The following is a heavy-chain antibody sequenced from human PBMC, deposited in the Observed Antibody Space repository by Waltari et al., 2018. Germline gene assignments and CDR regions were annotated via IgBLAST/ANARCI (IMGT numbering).Heavy chain of an antibody. V-gene: IGHV4-4*08. J-gene: IGHJ4*02. CDR1: GDFPSDDH. D-gene: IGHD3-22*01. Sequence: HVQLQESGPGLVKPSETLSLTCTVSGDFPSDDHWTWIRQAPGKGLEWIAYLRITGGAKCTTSLDMRVTVSAVASKNQFSRRLTSVTTVDTAVSCCARLPTKYFDSIGWGFFDQWGQGILVTVSS. CDR3: ARLPTKYFDSIGWGFFDQ. CDR2: LRITGGA.